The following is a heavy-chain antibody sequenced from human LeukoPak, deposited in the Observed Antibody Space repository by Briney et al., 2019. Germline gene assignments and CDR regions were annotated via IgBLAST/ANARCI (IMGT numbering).Heavy chain of an antibody. CDR1: GYTFTAYY. CDR2: INPNSGGT. CDR3: ARDVRSNYDSHTMDV. D-gene: IGHD3-10*01. Sequence: ASVKVSCKTSGYTFTAYYMDWVRQAPGQGLEWMGWINPNSGGTNYAQHFQGRVTMTRDTSISTAYLELSRLTSDDTAVYYCARDVRSNYDSHTMDVWGQGTTVTVS. J-gene: IGHJ6*02. V-gene: IGHV1-2*02.